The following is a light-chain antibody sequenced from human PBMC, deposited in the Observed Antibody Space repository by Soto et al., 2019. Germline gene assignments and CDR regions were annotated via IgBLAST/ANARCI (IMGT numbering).Light chain of an antibody. CDR1: QSVSSSY. Sequence: EIVLTQSPGTLSLSPGERATLSCRASQSVSSSYLAWYQQKPGQAPRLLIYGASSRATGIPDRFSGSGSGTDFTLTISRLETEDFALYYCQEYGSSRTFGQGTKV. V-gene: IGKV3-20*01. J-gene: IGKJ1*01. CDR3: QEYGSSRT. CDR2: GAS.